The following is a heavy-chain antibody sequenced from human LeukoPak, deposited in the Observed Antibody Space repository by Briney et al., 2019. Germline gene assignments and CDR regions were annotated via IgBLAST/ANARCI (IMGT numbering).Heavy chain of an antibody. D-gene: IGHD4-17*01. V-gene: IGHV4-4*02. CDR2: IYHSGST. Sequence: SGTLSLTCAVSGGSISSSNWWSWVRQPPGKGLGWIGEIYHSGSTNYNPFLKSRVTISVDKSKNQFSLKLSSVTAADTAVYYCARLRKDGPSPYYYYGMDVWGKGTTVTVSS. CDR1: GGSISSSNW. CDR3: ARLRKDGPSPYYYYGMDV. J-gene: IGHJ6*04.